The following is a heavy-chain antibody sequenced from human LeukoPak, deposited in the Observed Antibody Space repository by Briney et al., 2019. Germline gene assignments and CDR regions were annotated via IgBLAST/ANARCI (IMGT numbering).Heavy chain of an antibody. CDR1: GYTFTSYG. CDR2: IIAYNGNT. Sequence: ASVKVSCKASGYTFTSYGISWVRQAPGQGLEWMGWIIAYNGNTKYSQKFQGRVTITRDTSASTAYMELSSLRSEDTAVYYCARDLGRGYQLTFDYWGQGTLVTVSS. CDR3: ARDLGRGYQLTFDY. V-gene: IGHV1-18*01. J-gene: IGHJ4*02. D-gene: IGHD2-2*01.